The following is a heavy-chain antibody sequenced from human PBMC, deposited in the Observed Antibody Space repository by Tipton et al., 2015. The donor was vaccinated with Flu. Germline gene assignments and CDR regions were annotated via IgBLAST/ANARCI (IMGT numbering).Heavy chain of an antibody. J-gene: IGHJ1*01. Sequence: TLSLTCTVSGGSISSGSYYWSWIRQPAGKGLEWIGRIYTSGSTNYNPSLKSRVTISVDTSKNQFSLKLSSVTAADTAVYYCARGGQWLDEYFQHWGQGTLVTASS. V-gene: IGHV4-61*02. D-gene: IGHD6-19*01. CDR3: ARGGQWLDEYFQH. CDR2: IYTSGST. CDR1: GGSISSGSYY.